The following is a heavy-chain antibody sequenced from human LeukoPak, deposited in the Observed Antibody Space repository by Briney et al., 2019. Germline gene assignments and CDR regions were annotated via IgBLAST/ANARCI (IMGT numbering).Heavy chain of an antibody. Sequence: PSETLSLTCTVSGGSIINHYWSWIRQPAGKGLEWIGRTYSSGSANYSPSLKSRVSMSIETSNNHFSLNLTSVTAADTALYFCARDVRYASGWSTPESWGQGTLVTVSS. CDR3: ARDVRYASGWSTPES. V-gene: IGHV4-4*07. J-gene: IGHJ5*02. D-gene: IGHD6-19*01. CDR2: TYSSGSA. CDR1: GGSIINHY.